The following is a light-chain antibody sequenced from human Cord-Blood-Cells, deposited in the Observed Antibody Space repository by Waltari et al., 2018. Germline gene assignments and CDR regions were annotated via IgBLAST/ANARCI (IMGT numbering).Light chain of an antibody. Sequence: QSALTQPASVSGSPGQSITIPCTGNSSDVGSYNLVSWYQQHPGKAPKLMIYEGSKRPSGVSNRFSGSKSGNTASLTISGLQAEDEADYYCCSYAGSSTYVVFGGGTKLTVL. V-gene: IGLV2-23*01. J-gene: IGLJ2*01. CDR3: CSYAGSSTYVV. CDR2: EGS. CDR1: SSDVGSYNL.